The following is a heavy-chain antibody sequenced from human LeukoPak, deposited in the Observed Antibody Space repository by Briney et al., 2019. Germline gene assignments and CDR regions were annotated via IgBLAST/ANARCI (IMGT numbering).Heavy chain of an antibody. V-gene: IGHV6-1*01. CDR1: GDSVSSNSAA. CDR2: TYYRSKWYN. CDR3: ARGHGAVTARVFDY. Sequence: SQTLSLTCAISGDSVSSNSAAWHWIRQSPSRGLEWLGRTYYRSKWYNDYAVPMKSRIHITPDTSKNQFSLQLNSVTPEDTAVYYCARGHGAVTARVFDYWGQGSLVTVSS. J-gene: IGHJ4*02. D-gene: IGHD2-21*02.